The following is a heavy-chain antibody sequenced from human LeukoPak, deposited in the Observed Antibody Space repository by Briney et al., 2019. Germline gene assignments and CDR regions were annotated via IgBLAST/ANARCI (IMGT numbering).Heavy chain of an antibody. J-gene: IGHJ4*02. D-gene: IGHD2-15*01. CDR3: ARDGLRYCSGGSCYQDY. CDR1: GFTFSSYA. CDR2: ISYDGSNK. V-gene: IGHV3-30-3*01. Sequence: GRSLRLSCAASGFTFSSYAMHWVRQAPGKGLEWVAVISYDGSNKYYADSVKGRFTIPRDNSKNTLYLQMNSLRAEDTAVYHCARDGLRYCSGGSCYQDYWGQGTLVTVSS.